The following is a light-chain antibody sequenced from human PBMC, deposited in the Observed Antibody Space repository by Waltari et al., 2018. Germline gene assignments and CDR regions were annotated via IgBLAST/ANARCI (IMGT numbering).Light chain of an antibody. Sequence: QSVLTQPPSVSGAPGQRVPTSCTGSGSNLGAGYDVLWYQHIPGKAPKVLIQNNFNRPLGVPDRFSGSKAGPSASLAIADLQSEDEGDYYCQSSDTGLSGGVFGGGTRLTVL. CDR1: GSNLGAGYD. CDR2: NNF. CDR3: QSSDTGLSGGV. V-gene: IGLV1-40*01. J-gene: IGLJ3*02.